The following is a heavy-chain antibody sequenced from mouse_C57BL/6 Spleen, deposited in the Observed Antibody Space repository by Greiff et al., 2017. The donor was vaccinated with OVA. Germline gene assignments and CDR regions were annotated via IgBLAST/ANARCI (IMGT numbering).Heavy chain of an antibody. Sequence: VQLQQSGAELVRPGASVKLSCKASGYTFTDYYINWVKQRPGQGLEWIAWIYPGSGNTYYNEKFKGKATLTAEKSSSTAYMQLSSLTSEDSAVYFCATSNSTWFAYWGQGTLVTVSA. CDR3: ATSNSTWFAY. V-gene: IGHV1-76*01. D-gene: IGHD2-5*01. CDR1: GYTFTDYY. CDR2: IYPGSGNT. J-gene: IGHJ3*01.